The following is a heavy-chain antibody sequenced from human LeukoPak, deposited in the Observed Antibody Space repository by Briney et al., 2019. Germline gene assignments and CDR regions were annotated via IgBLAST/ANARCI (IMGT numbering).Heavy chain of an antibody. J-gene: IGHJ4*02. D-gene: IGHD2-15*01. Sequence: PGGSLRLSCVVSGFTFSSYWMSWVRQAPGKGLEWVANIKQDGSEKYYVDSVKGRFTISRDNSKNMLYLQMNSLRAEDTAVYYCARDLLRGFDYWGQGTLVTVSS. CDR3: ARDLLRGFDY. V-gene: IGHV3-7*03. CDR2: IKQDGSEK. CDR1: GFTFSSYW.